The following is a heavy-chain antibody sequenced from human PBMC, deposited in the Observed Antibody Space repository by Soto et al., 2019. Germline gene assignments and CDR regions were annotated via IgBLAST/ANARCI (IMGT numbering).Heavy chain of an antibody. J-gene: IGHJ4*02. CDR3: ARRAETNGWNGFGADKYYFDF. V-gene: IGHV1-8*01. CDR1: GYTFTSYD. D-gene: IGHD3-3*01. Sequence: ASVKVSCKASGYTFTSYDIYWVRQATGQGLEWMGWLNPNTGDSGYAQKFQGRITVASDTSINTVHMELSSLRSEDTAVYYCARRAETNGWNGFGADKYYFDFWGQGTLVTVSS. CDR2: LNPNTGDS.